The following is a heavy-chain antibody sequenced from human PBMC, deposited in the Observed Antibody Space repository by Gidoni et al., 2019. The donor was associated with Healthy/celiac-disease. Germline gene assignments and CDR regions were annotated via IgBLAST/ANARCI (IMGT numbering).Heavy chain of an antibody. CDR2: INHSGST. CDR3: ARGKRWYSSSCLDY. CDR1: GGSFSGYY. V-gene: IGHV4-34*01. D-gene: IGHD6-13*01. Sequence: QVQLQQWGAGLLKPSETLSLTCAVYGGSFSGYYWSWIRQPPGKGLEWIGEINHSGSTNYNPSLKSRVTISVDTSKNQFSLKLSSVTAADTAVYYCARGKRWYSSSCLDYWGQGTLVTVSS. J-gene: IGHJ4*02.